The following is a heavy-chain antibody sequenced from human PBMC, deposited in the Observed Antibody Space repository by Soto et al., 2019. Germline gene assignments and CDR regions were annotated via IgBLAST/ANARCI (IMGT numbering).Heavy chain of an antibody. Sequence: SQTLSLTCAISGDSVSSNSAAWNWIRQSPSRGLEWLGRTYYRSKWDNDYAVSVKSRITIKPDASKNQFSLQLNSVTPYDTAGYYWARERIPRQGTNFDYWGQGTLVTVSS. J-gene: IGHJ4*02. CDR1: GDSVSSNSAA. V-gene: IGHV6-1*01. D-gene: IGHD1-7*01. CDR2: TYYRSKWDN. CDR3: ARERIPRQGTNFDY.